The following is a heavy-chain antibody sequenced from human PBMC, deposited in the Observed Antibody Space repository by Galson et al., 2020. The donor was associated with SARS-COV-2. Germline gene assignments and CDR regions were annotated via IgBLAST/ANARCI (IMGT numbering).Heavy chain of an antibody. J-gene: IGHJ4*02. Sequence: ASVKVSCKASGYTFTGYYIHWVRQAPGQGLEWMGWINPNSGDTNYAQKFQGWVTMTRDSSITTAYMELSRLRSDDTAVYYCARETEMPTCNYVDYWGQGTLVTVSS. V-gene: IGHV1-2*04. D-gene: IGHD2-2*01. CDR1: GYTFTGYY. CDR3: ARETEMPTCNYVDY. CDR2: INPNSGDT.